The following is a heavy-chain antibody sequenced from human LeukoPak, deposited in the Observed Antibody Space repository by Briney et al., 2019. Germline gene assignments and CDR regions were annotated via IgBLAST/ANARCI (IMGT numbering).Heavy chain of an antibody. CDR2: ISGSGVST. D-gene: IGHD3-16*02. J-gene: IGHJ4*02. Sequence: GGFLRLSCAASGFTFSNYAMSWVRQAPGKGLEWVSAISGSGVSTYYADSLNIRFTISRDNSRNTLYLQMNSLRAEDTAVYYCAKDQMYVWGSYRPFGYWGQGTLVTVSS. CDR3: AKDQMYVWGSYRPFGY. CDR1: GFTFSNYA. V-gene: IGHV3-23*01.